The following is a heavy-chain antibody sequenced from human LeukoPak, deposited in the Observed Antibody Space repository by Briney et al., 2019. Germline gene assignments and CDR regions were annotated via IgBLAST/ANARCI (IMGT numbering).Heavy chain of an antibody. V-gene: IGHV4-39*07. CDR2: IYYSGST. J-gene: IGHJ5*02. Sequence: SETLSLTCTVSGGSISSSSYYWGWIRQPPGKGLEWIGSIYYSGSTYYNPSLKSRVTISVDTSKNQFSLKLSSVTAADTAVYYCARDKKVRGVLEPWGQGTLVTVSS. CDR3: ARDKKVRGVLEP. D-gene: IGHD3-10*01. CDR1: GGSISSSSYY.